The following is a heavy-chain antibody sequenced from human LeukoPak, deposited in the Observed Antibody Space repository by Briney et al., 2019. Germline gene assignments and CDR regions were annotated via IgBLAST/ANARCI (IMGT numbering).Heavy chain of an antibody. CDR3: AGDSLGGGELPHFDY. CDR2: ISAYNGNT. D-gene: IGHD1-26*01. CDR1: GYTFTSYG. J-gene: IGHJ4*02. V-gene: IGHV1-18*01. Sequence: ASVKVSCKASGYTFTSYGISWVRQAPGQGLEWMGWISAYNGNTNYAQKLQGRVTMTTDTSTSTAYMELRSLRSDDTAVYYWAGDSLGGGELPHFDYWGQGTLVTVSS.